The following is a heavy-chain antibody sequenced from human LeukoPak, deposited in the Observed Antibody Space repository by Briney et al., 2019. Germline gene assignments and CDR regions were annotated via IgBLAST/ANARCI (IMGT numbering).Heavy chain of an antibody. CDR1: GGSISSYY. CDR2: IYYSGST. Sequence: SETLSLTCTVPGGSISSYYWSWIRQPPGKGLEWIGYIYYSGSTNYNPSLKSRVTISVDTSKNQFSLKLSSVTAADTAVYYCARDRRDGYNSHGFDPWGQGTLVTVSS. J-gene: IGHJ5*02. CDR3: ARDRRDGYNSHGFDP. V-gene: IGHV4-59*01. D-gene: IGHD5-24*01.